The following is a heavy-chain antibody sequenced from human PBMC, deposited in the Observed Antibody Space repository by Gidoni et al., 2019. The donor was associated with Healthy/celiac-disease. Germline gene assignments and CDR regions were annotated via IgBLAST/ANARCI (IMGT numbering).Heavy chain of an antibody. J-gene: IGHJ4*02. CDR1: GFTFSSYA. V-gene: IGHV3-23*01. D-gene: IGHD6-19*01. CDR3: AKGDVRSGWFRVFDY. Sequence: EVQLLASGGGLVQPGGSLTTSGGASGFTFSSYARSWVRQAPGKGLEWVAAISGSGGSTYYADSVKGRFTISRDNTKNTLYLQRNSLRAEDTAVYYGAKGDVRSGWFRVFDYWGQGTMVTVSS. CDR2: ISGSGGST.